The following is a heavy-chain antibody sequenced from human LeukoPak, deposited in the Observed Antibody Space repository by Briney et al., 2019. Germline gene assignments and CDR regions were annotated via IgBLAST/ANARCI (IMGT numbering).Heavy chain of an antibody. CDR1: GFIFSGYG. Sequence: GGSLRLSCAASGFIFSGYGMHWVRQAPGKGLEWVAFVLFDGTNKHYADSVKGRFTVSRDNSKSTLYLQMNSLTSNDTAVYYCAKSGGSRSSSSGLPSYFDYWGQGTLVSVPS. D-gene: IGHD6-6*01. V-gene: IGHV3-30*02. J-gene: IGHJ4*02. CDR3: AKSGGSRSSSSGLPSYFDY. CDR2: VLFDGTNK.